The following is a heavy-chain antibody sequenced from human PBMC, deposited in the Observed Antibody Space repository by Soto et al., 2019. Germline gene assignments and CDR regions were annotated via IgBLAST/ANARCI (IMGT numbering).Heavy chain of an antibody. J-gene: IGHJ5*02. Sequence: ASVKVSCKASGYPFSDNQIHWLRRAPGQGLEWMGRINPKSDDTNYAQKFQGRVTMTRDTSIDTAYLELTGLTSDDTATYYCARKHSLDYIRWGLEPSGQGTLVSSPQ. CDR2: INPKSDDT. V-gene: IGHV1-2*02. CDR1: GYPFSDNQ. D-gene: IGHD4-4*01. CDR3: ARKHSLDYIRWGLEP.